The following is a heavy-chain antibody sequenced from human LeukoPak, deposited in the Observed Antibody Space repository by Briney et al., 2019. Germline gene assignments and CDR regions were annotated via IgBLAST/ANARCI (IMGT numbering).Heavy chain of an antibody. J-gene: IGHJ3*02. V-gene: IGHV3-23*01. CDR2: IGGTGGDT. CDR1: GFTFGNYA. Sequence: GGSLRLSCVASGFTSGFTFGNYAMSWVRQAPGKGLEWVSTIGGTGGDTYYPDSVKGRFTISRDNSKNTLNLQMNSLRAGDTAVYYCAKDDIPANRLYDAFDIWGQGTKVTVSS. CDR3: AKDDIPANRLYDAFDI.